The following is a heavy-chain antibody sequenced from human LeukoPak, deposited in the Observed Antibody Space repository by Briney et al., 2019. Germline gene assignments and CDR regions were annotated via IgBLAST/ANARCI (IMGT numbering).Heavy chain of an antibody. CDR3: AKDICSGPSCYSREPFDI. V-gene: IGHV1-18*01. CDR1: GYTFTTSG. Sequence: GASVKVSCKASGYTFTTSGVSWVRQAPGQGLEWVGFISGYNGDTYYAQRFQGRVTIATDTSTSTAYMTLRSLTSADTAIYYCAKDICSGPSCYSREPFDIWGQGTMVTVPS. J-gene: IGHJ3*02. D-gene: IGHD2-15*01. CDR2: ISGYNGDT.